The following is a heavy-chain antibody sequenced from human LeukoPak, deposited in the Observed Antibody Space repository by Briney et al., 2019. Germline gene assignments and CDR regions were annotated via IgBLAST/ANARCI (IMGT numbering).Heavy chain of an antibody. V-gene: IGHV5-51*01. Sequence: GESLKISCKGSGYTFIYYWIAWVRQMPGKGLEWMGIIYPGNSDTRYSPSFKGQVTISADKSIGTAYLQWSSLKASDTAMYYCARSAMGISYNWFDPWGQGTLVTVSS. CDR2: IYPGNSDT. J-gene: IGHJ5*02. D-gene: IGHD2-15*01. CDR3: ARSAMGISYNWFDP. CDR1: GYTFIYYW.